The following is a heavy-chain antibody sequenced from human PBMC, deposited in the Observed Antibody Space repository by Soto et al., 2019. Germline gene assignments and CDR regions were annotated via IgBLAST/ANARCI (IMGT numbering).Heavy chain of an antibody. CDR2: IYSSGSA. Sequence: QVQLQESGPGLVKPFETLSLMCTVSNGSIGGYYWSWIRQPAGKGLEWLGLIYSSGSATYSPSLGSRFTMSVDLSTRHLSLKMTPFTAADTAIYYCARVGPVTQYPYYYGLDVWGRGTTVSVSS. J-gene: IGHJ6*01. D-gene: IGHD3-10*01. V-gene: IGHV4-4*07. CDR1: NGSIGGYY. CDR3: ARVGPVTQYPYYYGLDV.